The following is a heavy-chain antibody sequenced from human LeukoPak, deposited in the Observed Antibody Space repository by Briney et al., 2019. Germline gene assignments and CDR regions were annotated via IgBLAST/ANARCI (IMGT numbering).Heavy chain of an antibody. J-gene: IGHJ3*02. D-gene: IGHD2-2*01. Sequence: SVKVSCKASGGTFSSYAISWVRQAPGPGLEWMGGIIPIFGTANYAQKFQGRVTITADESTSTAYMELSSLRSEDTAVYYCASGVVPAAMFLDAIDIWGQGTMVTVSS. CDR3: ASGVVPAAMFLDAIDI. V-gene: IGHV1-69*01. CDR2: IIPIFGTA. CDR1: GGTFSSYA.